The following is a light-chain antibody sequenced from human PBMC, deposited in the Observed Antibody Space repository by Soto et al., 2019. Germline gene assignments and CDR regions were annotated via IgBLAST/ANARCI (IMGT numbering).Light chain of an antibody. Sequence: EIVLTQSPLTLSLSPGERATLSCRASQSVRTYLAWYQVKPGQAPRLLIYDASSRASGVPARFSGSGSGTDFTLTISSLEPEDFALYYCQQRNTWPPITFGQGTKVDI. CDR1: QSVRTY. J-gene: IGKJ1*01. CDR3: QQRNTWPPIT. V-gene: IGKV3-11*01. CDR2: DAS.